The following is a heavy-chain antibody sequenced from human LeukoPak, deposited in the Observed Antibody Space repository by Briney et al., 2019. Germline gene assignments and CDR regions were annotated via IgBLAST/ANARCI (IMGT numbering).Heavy chain of an antibody. J-gene: IGHJ3*02. Sequence: GGSLRLSCAASGFTFSNAWMSWVRQAPGKGLEWVGHIKSKTDGGTTEYAAPVKGRFTISRDDSKNTLYLQMNSLKTEDTAVYYCTTIVGDRRGAFDIWGQGTMVTVSS. D-gene: IGHD1-26*01. CDR2: IKSKTDGGTT. CDR3: TTIVGDRRGAFDI. CDR1: GFTFSNAW. V-gene: IGHV3-15*01.